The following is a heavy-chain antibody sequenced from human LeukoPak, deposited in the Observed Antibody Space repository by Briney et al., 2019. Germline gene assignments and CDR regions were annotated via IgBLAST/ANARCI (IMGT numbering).Heavy chain of an antibody. CDR2: IYSSGST. J-gene: IGHJ4*02. Sequence: SETLSLTCTVSGGSISSYYWSWIRQPPGKTLEWIGYIYSSGSTDYNPSLKSRVTISVDTSKNQFSLKLRSVTAADTAVYYCARGGFPDYWGQGTLVTVSS. V-gene: IGHV4-59*01. D-gene: IGHD3-10*01. CDR1: GGSISSYY. CDR3: ARGGFPDY.